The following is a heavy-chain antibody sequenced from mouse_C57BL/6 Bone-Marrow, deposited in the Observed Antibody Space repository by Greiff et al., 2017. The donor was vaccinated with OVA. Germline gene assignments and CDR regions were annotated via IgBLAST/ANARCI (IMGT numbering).Heavy chain of an antibody. CDR2: IYPRSGNT. D-gene: IGHD2-4*01. CDR3: AIRDYVYYFDY. CDR1: GYTFSSYG. Sequence: QVHVKQSGAELARPGASVKLSCKASGYTFSSYGISWVKQRTGQGLEWIGEIYPRSGNTYYNEKFKGKATLTADKSSSTAYMELRSLTSEDSAVYFCAIRDYVYYFDYWGQGTTLTVSS. V-gene: IGHV1-81*01. J-gene: IGHJ2*01.